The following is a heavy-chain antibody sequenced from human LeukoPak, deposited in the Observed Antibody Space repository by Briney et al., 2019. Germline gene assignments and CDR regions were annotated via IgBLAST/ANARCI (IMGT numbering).Heavy chain of an antibody. CDR2: IKQDGSEK. CDR3: ARDRRRDGYKYYFDY. Sequence: GGSLRLSCAASGFTFSSYWMSWVRQAPGKGLERVANIKQDGSEKYYVDSVKGRFTISRDNAKNSLYLQMNSLRAGDTAVYYCARDRRRDGYKYYFDYWGQGTLVTVSS. CDR1: GFTFSSYW. J-gene: IGHJ4*02. V-gene: IGHV3-7*01. D-gene: IGHD5-24*01.